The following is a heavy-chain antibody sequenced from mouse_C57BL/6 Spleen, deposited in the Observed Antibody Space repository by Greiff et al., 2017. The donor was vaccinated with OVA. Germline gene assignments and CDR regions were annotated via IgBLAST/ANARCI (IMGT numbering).Heavy chain of an antibody. CDR2: IYPGSGST. V-gene: IGHV1-55*01. J-gene: IGHJ4*01. D-gene: IGHD1-1*01. CDR3: ARTTVVARRDYYAMDY. CDR1: GYTFTSYW. Sequence: QVQLQQPGAELVKPGASVKMSCKASGYTFTSYWITWVKQRPGQGLEWIGDIYPGSGSTNYNEKFKSKATLTVDTSSSTDYMQLSSLTSEDSAVYYCARTTVVARRDYYAMDYWGQGTSVTVSS.